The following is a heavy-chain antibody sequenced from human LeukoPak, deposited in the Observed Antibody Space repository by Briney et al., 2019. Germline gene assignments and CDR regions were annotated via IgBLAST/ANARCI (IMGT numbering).Heavy chain of an antibody. J-gene: IGHJ3*02. V-gene: IGHV3-9*01. Sequence: PGRSLRLSCAASGFTFDDYGMHWVRQAPGKGLEWVSGISWNSGSIGYADSVKGRFSISRDNAKNSLYLQMNSLRAEDTALYYCAKDISGGWPGEAFDIWGQGTMVTVSS. CDR2: ISWNSGSI. CDR1: GFTFDDYG. CDR3: AKDISGGWPGEAFDI. D-gene: IGHD6-19*01.